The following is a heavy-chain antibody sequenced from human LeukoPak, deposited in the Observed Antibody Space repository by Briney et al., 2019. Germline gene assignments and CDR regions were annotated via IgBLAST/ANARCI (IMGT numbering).Heavy chain of an antibody. CDR3: ARGGYCSGGSCYPAKDFDY. CDR2: ISSSSSYT. V-gene: IGHV3-11*06. D-gene: IGHD2-15*01. CDR1: GFTFSDYY. J-gene: IGHJ4*02. Sequence: KAGGSLRLSCAASGFTFSDYYMTWIRQAPGKGLDWGSYISSSSSYTNYADSVKGRFTISRDNAKNSLYLQMNSLRAEDTAVYYCARGGYCSGGSCYPAKDFDYWGQGTLVTVSS.